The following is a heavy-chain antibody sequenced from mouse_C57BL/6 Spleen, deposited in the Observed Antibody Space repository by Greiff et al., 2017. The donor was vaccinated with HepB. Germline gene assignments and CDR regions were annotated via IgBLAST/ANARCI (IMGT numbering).Heavy chain of an antibody. CDR2: ISYDGSN. V-gene: IGHV3-6*01. J-gene: IGHJ2*01. Sequence: EVQRVESGPGLVKPSQSLSLTCSVTGYSITSGYYWNWIRQFPGNKLEWMGYISYDGSNNYNPSLKNRISITRDTSKNQFFLKLNSVTTEDTATYYCARDGYDGYPDYWGQGTTLTVSS. CDR1: GYSITSGYY. D-gene: IGHD2-3*01. CDR3: ARDGYDGYPDY.